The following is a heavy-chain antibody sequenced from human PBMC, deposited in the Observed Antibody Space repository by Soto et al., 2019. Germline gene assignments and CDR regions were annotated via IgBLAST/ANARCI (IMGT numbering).Heavy chain of an antibody. J-gene: IGHJ6*02. Sequence: SQTLSLTCAVYGGSFSGYYWSWIRQPPGKGLEWIGEINHSGSTNYNPSLKSRVTLSVDTSKNQFSLKLSSVTAADTAVYYCARRKGSGFLLGRSNGMDVWGQGTTVTVSS. V-gene: IGHV4-34*01. CDR1: GGSFSGYY. D-gene: IGHD3-22*01. CDR3: ARRKGSGFLLGRSNGMDV. CDR2: INHSGST.